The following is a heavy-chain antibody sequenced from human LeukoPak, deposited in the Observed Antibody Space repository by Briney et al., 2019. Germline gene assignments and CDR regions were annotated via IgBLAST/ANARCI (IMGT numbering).Heavy chain of an antibody. CDR1: VYTFGGHY. Sequence: ASVKVSCKASVYTFGGHYIYWVRQAPGQGLEWMGWINTDDGGTYYAQKFLGRVTMTRDTSISTAYMELNRLTSDDTAMYYCATRPPPVGTGPFDYWGQGTLVSVSS. CDR2: INTDDGGT. J-gene: IGHJ4*02. V-gene: IGHV1-2*02. CDR3: ATRPPPVGTGPFDY. D-gene: IGHD1-26*01.